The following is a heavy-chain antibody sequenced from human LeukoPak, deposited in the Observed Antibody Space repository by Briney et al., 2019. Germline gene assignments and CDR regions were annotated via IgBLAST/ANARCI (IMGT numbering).Heavy chain of an antibody. CDR3: ARDVRVGYDSSGYPLDY. J-gene: IGHJ4*02. CDR1: GGTFISYA. V-gene: IGHV1-69*05. D-gene: IGHD3-22*01. CDR2: IIPIFGTA. Sequence: SVKVSCKASGGTFISYAISWVRQAPGQGLEWMGGIIPIFGTANYAQKFQGRVTITTDESTSTAYMELSSLRSEDTAVYYCARDVRVGYDSSGYPLDYWGQGTLVTVSS.